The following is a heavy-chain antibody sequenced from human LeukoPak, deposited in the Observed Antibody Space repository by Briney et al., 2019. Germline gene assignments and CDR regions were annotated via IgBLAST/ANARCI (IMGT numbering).Heavy chain of an antibody. Sequence: GGSLRLSCAASGFTFSSYAMHWVRQAPGKGLEWVAVISYDGSNKYYADSVKGRFTISRDNSKNTLYLQMNSLRAEDTAVYYCARDTNWNYVPHLDYWGQGTLVTVSS. D-gene: IGHD1-7*01. CDR2: ISYDGSNK. J-gene: IGHJ4*02. CDR3: ARDTNWNYVPHLDY. V-gene: IGHV3-30-3*01. CDR1: GFTFSSYA.